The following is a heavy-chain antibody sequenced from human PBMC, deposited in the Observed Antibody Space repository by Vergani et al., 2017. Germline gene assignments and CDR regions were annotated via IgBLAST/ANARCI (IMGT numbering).Heavy chain of an antibody. D-gene: IGHD5-12*01. V-gene: IGHV3-23*01. J-gene: IGHJ6*02. Sequence: EVQLLESGGDLVQPGGSLRLSCAASGFTFNHYAMNWVRQAPGKGLEWVSGISGSGGSTYYAGSVKGRFTISRDSSKNTLYLQMNSLSAGDTAVYYWAKANPRERGYDYLFHYHAMDVWGQGTTVTVSS. CDR1: GFTFNHYA. CDR3: AKANPRERGYDYLFHYHAMDV. CDR2: ISGSGGST.